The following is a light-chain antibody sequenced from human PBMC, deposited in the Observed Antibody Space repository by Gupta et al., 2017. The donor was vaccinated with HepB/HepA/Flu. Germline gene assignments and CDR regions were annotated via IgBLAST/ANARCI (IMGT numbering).Light chain of an antibody. Sequence: QAGLTQPPSVSKDLRQTATLTCTGNNNNVGNQGAAWLQQHQGHPPKLLSYRNNKRPSGISERFSASRSGNTVSLTITELQPEDEADYYCSAWDSSLGAGGFGGGTKLTVL. CDR1: NNNVGNQG. J-gene: IGLJ3*02. V-gene: IGLV10-54*04. CDR3: SAWDSSLGAGG. CDR2: RNN.